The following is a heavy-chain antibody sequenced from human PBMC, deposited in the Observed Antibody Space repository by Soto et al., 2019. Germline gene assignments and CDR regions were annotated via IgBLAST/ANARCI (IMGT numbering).Heavy chain of an antibody. CDR3: VRRAQYFDGTGFHAFDI. Sequence: GECLKISCVASGYNFKKDAVSWVRQAAGKGLEWVSAISSGGDNTHYADSVEGRFTITRDNSKNMLYLEMNSLTVEDTAVYYCVRRAQYFDGTGFHAFDIWGQGTRVTVSS. V-gene: IGHV3-23*01. CDR1: GYNFKKDA. J-gene: IGHJ3*02. CDR2: ISSGGDNT. D-gene: IGHD3-22*01.